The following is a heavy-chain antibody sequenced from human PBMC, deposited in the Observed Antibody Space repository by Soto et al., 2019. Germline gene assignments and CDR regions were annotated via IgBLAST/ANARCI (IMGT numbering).Heavy chain of an antibody. CDR2: ISGSGDST. V-gene: IGHV3-23*01. CDR1: GLTFSSYV. J-gene: IGHJ5*02. CDR3: AKSERFDP. Sequence: EVQLLESGGDLLQPGGSLRLSCAASGLTFSSYVMSWVRQAPEKGPEWVSTISGSGDSTYYADSVKGRFTISRDNSKNTLYLQMNSLGAEDTAVYYCAKSERFDPWGQGTLVTVSS.